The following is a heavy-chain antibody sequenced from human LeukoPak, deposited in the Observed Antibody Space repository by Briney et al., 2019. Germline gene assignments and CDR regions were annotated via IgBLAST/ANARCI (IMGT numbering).Heavy chain of an antibody. Sequence: ASVKVSCKASGYTFTGYYMHWVRQAPGQGLEWMGWINPNSGGTNYAQKFLGRVTMTRDTSITTVHMELTWLTSDDTAVYHCARQASSAWFPDYWGQGTLVTVSS. D-gene: IGHD6-19*01. CDR3: ARQASSAWFPDY. CDR2: INPNSGGT. CDR1: GYTFTGYY. V-gene: IGHV1-2*02. J-gene: IGHJ4*02.